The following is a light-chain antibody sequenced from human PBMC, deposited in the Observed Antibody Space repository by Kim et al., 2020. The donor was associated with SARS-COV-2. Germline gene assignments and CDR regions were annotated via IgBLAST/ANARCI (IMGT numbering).Light chain of an antibody. CDR3: HHLGT. CDR2: RAS. CDR1: RSISDC. Sequence: PRSASGGDRVTITSRASRSISDCLARYQQQPGKAPKLLTYRASTLQGGVPSRFSGSGSGTEFTLTINGLQPDDFGTYYCHHLGTFGLGTKVDIK. V-gene: IGKV1-5*01. J-gene: IGKJ3*01.